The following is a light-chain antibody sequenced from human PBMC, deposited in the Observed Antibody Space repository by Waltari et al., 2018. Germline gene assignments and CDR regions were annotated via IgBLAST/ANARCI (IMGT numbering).Light chain of an antibody. V-gene: IGKV3D-15*01. CDR1: QSLSST. CDR3: QQYNYWPWT. Sequence: EILMTQSPATLSASPGESATLSCRASQSLSSTFAWYQQKPRQAPRHLIYSTSTRATGSPARFSGSGSCTEFTLTLSSLQSEDFAIYYCQQYNYWPWTFGQGTRVEIK. CDR2: STS. J-gene: IGKJ1*01.